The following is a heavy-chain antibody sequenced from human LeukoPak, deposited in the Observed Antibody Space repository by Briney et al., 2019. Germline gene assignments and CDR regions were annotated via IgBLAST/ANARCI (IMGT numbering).Heavy chain of an antibody. CDR3: LTDPGAWAPI. V-gene: IGHV3-15*01. Sequence: PGGSLRLSCSTSGLTFNNAWMSWVRQAPGKGLKWIGRIKSYTDGGTIDYAAPVKDRFIISRDDSKNTLYLEINRLRTEDTAIYYCLTDPGAWAPIWGQGTMVTVSS. CDR2: IKSYTDGGTI. CDR1: GLTFNNAW. J-gene: IGHJ3*02. D-gene: IGHD1-26*01.